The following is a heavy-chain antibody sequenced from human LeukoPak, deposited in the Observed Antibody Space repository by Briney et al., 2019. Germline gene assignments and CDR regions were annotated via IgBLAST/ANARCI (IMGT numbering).Heavy chain of an antibody. D-gene: IGHD3-22*01. CDR3: ARDLGYYDSSGFPRDY. Sequence: ASVKVSCKASGYTFTGYYMHWVRQAPGQGFEWMGRINPNSGGTNYAQKFQGRVTITRDTSISTAYMELSRLRSDDTAVYYCARDLGYYDSSGFPRDYWGQGTLVTVSS. J-gene: IGHJ4*02. V-gene: IGHV1-2*06. CDR2: INPNSGGT. CDR1: GYTFTGYY.